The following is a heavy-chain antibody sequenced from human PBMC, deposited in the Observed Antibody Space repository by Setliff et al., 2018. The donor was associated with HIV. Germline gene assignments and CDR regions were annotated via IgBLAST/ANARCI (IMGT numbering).Heavy chain of an antibody. CDR3: ARVAFYGSGSYEDY. D-gene: IGHD3-10*01. J-gene: IGHJ4*02. CDR2: ISAYNGNT. CDR1: GYTFTTYG. Sequence: ASVKVSCKASGYTFTTYGITWVRQAPGQGLEWMGWISAYNGNTNYAQKLQGRVTMTTDTSTSTAYMELRSLRSDDTAVYYCARVAFYGSGSYEDYWGQGTLVTVSS. V-gene: IGHV1-18*01.